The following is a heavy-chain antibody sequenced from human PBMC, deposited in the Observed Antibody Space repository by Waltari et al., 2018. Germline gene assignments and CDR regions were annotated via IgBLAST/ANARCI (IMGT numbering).Heavy chain of an antibody. J-gene: IGHJ4*02. D-gene: IGHD3-10*01. V-gene: IGHV1-18*01. CDR2: ISAYNGNT. CDR1: GYTFTSYG. Sequence: QVQLVQSGVEVKKPGASVKVSCKASGYTFTSYGFSWVRQAPGQGLEWMGWISAYNGNTNYAQKFQDRVTMTTDTRTSTAYMELRSLTSDDTAVYYCARDWITMDRGVIEYYLDYWGQGTLVTVSS. CDR3: ARDWITMDRGVIEYYLDY.